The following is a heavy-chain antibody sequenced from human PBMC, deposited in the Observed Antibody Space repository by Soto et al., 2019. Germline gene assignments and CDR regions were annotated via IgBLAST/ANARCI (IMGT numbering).Heavy chain of an antibody. Sequence: ASLKVSCKASGYTFTSYDINWVRQATGQGLEWMGWMNPNSGNTGYAQKFQGRVTMTRNTSISTAYMELSSLRSEDTAVYYCAMGWSRGPREGVWGKGTTVTVSS. V-gene: IGHV1-8*01. CDR1: GYTFTSYD. J-gene: IGHJ6*03. CDR2: MNPNSGNT. CDR3: AMGWSRGPREGV. D-gene: IGHD3-10*01.